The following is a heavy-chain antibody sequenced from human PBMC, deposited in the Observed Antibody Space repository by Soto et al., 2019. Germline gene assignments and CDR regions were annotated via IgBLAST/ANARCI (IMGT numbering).Heavy chain of an antibody. J-gene: IGHJ2*01. D-gene: IGHD3-9*01. CDR2: INDRGSI. Sequence: QVQLQQWGAGPLRPLETLSLTCGXXXXXFXXXXXXXXXXXXXXXXRGIGEINDRGSINYNPSLETRVSISVDTSKNHYSLNLRSVTAADTAVYYCARESHDILTGPPWVWYFDLWGRGTLVTVSS. CDR3: ARESHDILTGPPWVWYFDL. CDR1: XXXFXXXX. V-gene: IGHV4-34*01.